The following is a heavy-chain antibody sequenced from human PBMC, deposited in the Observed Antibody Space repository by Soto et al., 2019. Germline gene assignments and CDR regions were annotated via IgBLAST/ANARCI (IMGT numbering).Heavy chain of an antibody. D-gene: IGHD2-21*01. CDR1: GGTFSSYA. CDR3: ARDQEVKQYYDYYGMDV. Sequence: QVQLVQSGAEVKKPGSSVKVSCKASGGTFSSYAISWVRQAPGQGLEWMGGISPIFGTANYSQKFQGRVTITEDKSTSTAYMELSSLRSEDTAVYYCARDQEVKQYYDYYGMDVWGQGTTVTVSS. J-gene: IGHJ6*02. V-gene: IGHV1-69*06. CDR2: ISPIFGTA.